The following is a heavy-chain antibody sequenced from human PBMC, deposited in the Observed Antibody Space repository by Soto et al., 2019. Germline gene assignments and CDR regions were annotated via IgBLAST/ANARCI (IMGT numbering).Heavy chain of an antibody. CDR3: AKWGERAYNSGSLGAFNY. Sequence: EVQLLESGGGLVQPGESLRLSCAVSGFIFSSYAMAWVRQAPGKGLEWVSAISGSGDPRYYPESVKGRFTISRDTSKNTLYLQMNNLRVDDTAIYYCAKWGERAYNSGSLGAFNYWGQGTLVTVSS. J-gene: IGHJ4*02. D-gene: IGHD3-10*01. CDR1: GFIFSSYA. V-gene: IGHV3-23*01. CDR2: ISGSGDPR.